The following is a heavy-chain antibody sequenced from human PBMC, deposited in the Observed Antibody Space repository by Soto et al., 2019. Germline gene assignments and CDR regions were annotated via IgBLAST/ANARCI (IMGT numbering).Heavy chain of an antibody. CDR1: GGSISSYY. CDR2: IYYSGST. D-gene: IGHD1-1*01. CDR3: ARGTGTTGIDY. Sequence: SETLSLTCTVSGGSISSYYWSWIRQPPGKGLEWIGYIYYSGSTNYNPSLKSRVTISVDTSKNQFSLKLSSVTAADTAVYYCARGTGTTGIDYWGQGTLVTVSS. J-gene: IGHJ4*02. V-gene: IGHV4-59*01.